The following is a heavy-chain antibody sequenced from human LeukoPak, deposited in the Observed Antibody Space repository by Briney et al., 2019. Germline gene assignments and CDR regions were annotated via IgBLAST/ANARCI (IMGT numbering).Heavy chain of an antibody. D-gene: IGHD4-11*01. CDR3: ARATDYPWYFDY. J-gene: IGHJ4*02. V-gene: IGHV4-34*01. Sequence: SETLSLTCAVYGGSFSGYYWSWIRQPPGKGLEWIGEINHSGSTNYNPSLKSRVTISVDTSKNQFSLKLNSVTAADTAVYYCARATDYPWYFDYWGQGTLVTVSS. CDR1: GGSFSGYY. CDR2: INHSGST.